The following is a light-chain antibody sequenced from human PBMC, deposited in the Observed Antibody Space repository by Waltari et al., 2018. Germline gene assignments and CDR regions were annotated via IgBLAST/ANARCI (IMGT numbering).Light chain of an antibody. V-gene: IGKV3-20*01. CDR1: QSVSSNY. Sequence: EIVLTQSPGTLSLSPGERATLSCRASQSVSSNYLAWYQQKPGQAPRHPISGASSRATGVPDRFNGSGSGTDFTLTISRLEPEDFAMYYCQQYGFSPEYTFGQGTKLEIK. CDR2: GAS. J-gene: IGKJ2*01. CDR3: QQYGFSPEYT.